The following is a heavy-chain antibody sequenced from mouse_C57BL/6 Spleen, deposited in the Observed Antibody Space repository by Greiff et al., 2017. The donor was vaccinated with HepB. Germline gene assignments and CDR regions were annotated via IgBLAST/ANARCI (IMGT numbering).Heavy chain of an antibody. CDR2: IYPSDSET. V-gene: IGHV1-61*01. Sequence: QVQLQQSGAELVRPGSSVKLSCKASGYTFTSYWMDWVKQRPGQGLEWIGNIYPSDSETHYNQKFKDKATLTVDKSSSTAYMQLSSLTSEDSAVYYCAREGVLRRYYAMDYWGQGTSVTVSS. J-gene: IGHJ4*01. CDR3: AREGVLRRYYAMDY. D-gene: IGHD1-2*01. CDR1: GYTFTSYW.